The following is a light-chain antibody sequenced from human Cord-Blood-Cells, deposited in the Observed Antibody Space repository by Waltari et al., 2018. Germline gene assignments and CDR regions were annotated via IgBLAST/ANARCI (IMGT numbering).Light chain of an antibody. CDR2: DVS. CDR1: SSDVGGYNY. V-gene: IGLV2-14*01. J-gene: IGLJ2*01. Sequence: QSALTQPASVSGSPGQSLTISCTGTSSDVGGYNYVSWYQQHPGKAPKLMIYDVSNRPSVVSTRFSGSKSGNTASLTISGLQAEDEADYYCSSYTSSSVVFGGGTKLTVL. CDR3: SSYTSSSVV.